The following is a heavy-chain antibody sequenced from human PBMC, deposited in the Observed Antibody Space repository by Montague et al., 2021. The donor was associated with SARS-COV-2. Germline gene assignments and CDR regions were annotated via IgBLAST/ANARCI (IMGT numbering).Heavy chain of an antibody. CDR3: ASIPEGSYYYYGMDV. CDR1: GGSFSDYN. CDR2: INHSGDT. V-gene: IGHV4-34*01. Sequence: SETVSLTCAVFGGSFSDYNWNWIRQTAGKGLEWIGEINHSGDTDYRPSRRSRVTISVDSSKNQFSLKLTSVTAADTAVYYCASIPEGSYYYYGMDVWGQGTTVTVSS. D-gene: IGHD3-10*01. J-gene: IGHJ6*02.